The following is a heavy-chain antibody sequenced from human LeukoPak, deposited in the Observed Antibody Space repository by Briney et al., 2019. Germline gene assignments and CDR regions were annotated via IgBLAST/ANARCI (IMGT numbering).Heavy chain of an antibody. Sequence: GGSLRLSCAASGSTFSSYAMSWVRQAPGKGLEWVANIKQDGSEKYYVDSVKGRFTISRDNAKNSLYLQMNSLRAEDTAVYYCARDPDLSWGQGTLVTVSS. V-gene: IGHV3-7*01. CDR3: ARDPDLS. J-gene: IGHJ4*02. CDR1: GSTFSSYA. CDR2: IKQDGSEK.